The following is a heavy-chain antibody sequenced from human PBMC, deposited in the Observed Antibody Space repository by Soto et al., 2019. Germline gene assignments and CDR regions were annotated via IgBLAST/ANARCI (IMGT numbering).Heavy chain of an antibody. J-gene: IGHJ3*01. CDR3: ARTQGDYYDSSGYPRDL. D-gene: IGHD3-22*01. CDR2: IYYSGST. Sequence: QVQLQESGPGLVKTSETLSLTCTVSGGSVSSGNYYWNWIRQPPGKGLEWIGYIYYSGSTNYNPSLKSRVTISVDTFKTQFSLRLTSVTAADTAVYYCARTQGDYYDSSGYPRDLWGQGTMVTVSS. V-gene: IGHV4-61*01. CDR1: GGSVSSGNYY.